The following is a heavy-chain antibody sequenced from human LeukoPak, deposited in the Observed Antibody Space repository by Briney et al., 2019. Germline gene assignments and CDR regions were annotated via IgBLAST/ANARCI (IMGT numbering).Heavy chain of an antibody. V-gene: IGHV4-59*08. Sequence: SETLSLTCTVSGGSISSYYWSWIRQPPGKGLEWIGNIYDSGSTNYNPSLKSRVTISVDTSKNQFSLRLSSVTAADTAVYYCARHRSSTSWYYYWGQGTLVTVSS. CDR3: ARHRSSTSWYYY. D-gene: IGHD2-2*01. CDR2: IYDSGST. CDR1: GGSISSYY. J-gene: IGHJ4*02.